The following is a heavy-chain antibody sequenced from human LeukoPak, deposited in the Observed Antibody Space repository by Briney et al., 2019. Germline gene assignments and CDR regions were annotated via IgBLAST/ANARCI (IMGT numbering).Heavy chain of an antibody. V-gene: IGHV4-39*07. D-gene: IGHD6-19*01. J-gene: IGHJ3*02. Sequence: PSETLSLTCTVSGGSISSSSYYWGWIRQPPGKGLEWIGSIYYSGTTYYNPSLKSRVTISVDTSKNQFSLKLSSVTAADTAVYYCARLTTAAHSSGRYGRVRGAFDIWGQGTMVTVSS. CDR1: GGSISSSSYY. CDR2: IYYSGTT. CDR3: ARLTTAAHSSGRYGRVRGAFDI.